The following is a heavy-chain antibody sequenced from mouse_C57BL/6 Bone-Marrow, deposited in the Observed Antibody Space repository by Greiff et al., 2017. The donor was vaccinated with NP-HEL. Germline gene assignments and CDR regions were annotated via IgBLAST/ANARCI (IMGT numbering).Heavy chain of an antibody. Sequence: EVQLQESGGGLVKPGGSLKLSCAASGFTFSDYGMHWVRQAPEKGLEWVAYISSGSSTIYYADTVKGRFTISRDNAKNTLFLQMTSLRSEDTAMYYCAREGGWLLTFAYWGQGTLVTVSA. CDR3: AREGGWLLTFAY. CDR1: GFTFSDYG. D-gene: IGHD2-3*01. CDR2: ISSGSSTI. J-gene: IGHJ3*01. V-gene: IGHV5-17*01.